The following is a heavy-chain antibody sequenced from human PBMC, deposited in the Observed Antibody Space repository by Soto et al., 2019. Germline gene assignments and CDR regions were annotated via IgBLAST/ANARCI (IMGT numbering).Heavy chain of an antibody. J-gene: IGHJ4*02. V-gene: IGHV6-1*01. CDR2: TYYRSRWYN. D-gene: IGHD6-19*01. Sequence: PSQTLSLTCAISGDSVSSNSAAWNWIRQSPSRGLEWLGRTYYRSRWYNDYAVSVKSRITINPDTSKNQFSLQLNSVTPEDTAVYFCGGGGSSGPGRALEDWGQGTLVTVSA. CDR1: GDSVSSNSAA. CDR3: GGGGSSGPGRALED.